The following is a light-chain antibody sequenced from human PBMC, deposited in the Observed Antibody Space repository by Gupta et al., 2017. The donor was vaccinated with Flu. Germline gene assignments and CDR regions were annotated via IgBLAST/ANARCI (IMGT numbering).Light chain of an antibody. V-gene: IGLV1-44*01. CDR2: SDN. J-gene: IGLJ1*01. Sequence: SLLTQPPSASGPPGQRVTISCSGSSSNIGSNTVNWYQQLPGTAPKLLIYSDNQRPSGVPDRFSGSKSGTSASLAISGLDAEEDADYYCAAWDDSLNGYVFGTGTKFTVL. CDR1: SSNIGSNT. CDR3: AAWDDSLNGYV.